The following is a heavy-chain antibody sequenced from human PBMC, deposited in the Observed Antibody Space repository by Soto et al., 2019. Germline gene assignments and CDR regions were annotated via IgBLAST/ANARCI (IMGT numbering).Heavy chain of an antibody. Sequence: GSLRLSCAASGFTLSDYYMSWIRQAPGKGLEWVSYISSSSSYTNYADSVKGRFTISRDNAKNSLYLQMNSLRAEDTAVYYCASHYYDSSGVDYWGQGTLVTVSS. CDR2: ISSSSSYT. J-gene: IGHJ4*02. CDR1: GFTLSDYY. D-gene: IGHD3-22*01. CDR3: ASHYYDSSGVDY. V-gene: IGHV3-11*06.